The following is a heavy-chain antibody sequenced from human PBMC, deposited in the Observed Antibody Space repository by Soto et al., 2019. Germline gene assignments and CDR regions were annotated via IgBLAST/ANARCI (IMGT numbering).Heavy chain of an antibody. V-gene: IGHV1-18*01. Sequence: ASVKVSCKASGYTFTSYGISWVRQAPGQGLEWMGWISAYNGNTNYAQKLQGRVTMTTDTSTSTAYMELRSLRSDDTAVYYCAGLSGWHYKQGFDPWGQGTLVTVSS. CDR2: ISAYNGNT. CDR1: GYTFTSYG. D-gene: IGHD6-19*01. CDR3: AGLSGWHYKQGFDP. J-gene: IGHJ5*02.